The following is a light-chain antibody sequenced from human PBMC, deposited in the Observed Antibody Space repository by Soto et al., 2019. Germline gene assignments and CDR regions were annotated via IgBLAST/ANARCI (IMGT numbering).Light chain of an antibody. CDR1: SSDVGGYNY. J-gene: IGLJ1*01. Sequence: QSALTQPASVSGSPGQSITISCTGTSSDVGGYNYVSWYQHHPGKAPKLMIYDVSNRPSGVSNRFSGSKSGNTASLTISGPQPEDEADYYCCSYTTSNTRQIVFGTGTKVTAL. V-gene: IGLV2-14*03. CDR3: CSYTTSNTRQIV. CDR2: DVS.